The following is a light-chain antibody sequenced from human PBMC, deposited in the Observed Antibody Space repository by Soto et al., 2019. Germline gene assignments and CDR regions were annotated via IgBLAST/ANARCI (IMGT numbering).Light chain of an antibody. J-gene: IGKJ1*01. CDR2: GAS. CDR1: QSVGSN. CDR3: QQYNNRPPWT. V-gene: IGKV3-15*01. Sequence: EIVMTQSPATLSVSPGERATLSCRASQSVGSNLAWYQQKPGQAPRRLMYGASTRATGVPARFSGSGSGAEFTLPISSLQSEDFAVYYCQQYNNRPPWTFGQGTKVEIE.